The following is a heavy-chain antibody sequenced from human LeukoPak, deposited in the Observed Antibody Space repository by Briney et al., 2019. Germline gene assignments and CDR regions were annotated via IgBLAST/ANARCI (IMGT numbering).Heavy chain of an antibody. V-gene: IGHV3-20*04. D-gene: IGHD6-19*01. CDR3: AKYSSGTPTPYYYMDV. CDR2: INWNGGST. J-gene: IGHJ6*03. CDR1: GFTFDDYG. Sequence: GGSLRLSCAASGFTFDDYGMSWVRQAPGKGLEWVSGINWNGGSTGYADSVKGRFTISRDNSKNALYLQMNSLRAEDTAVYYCAKYSSGTPTPYYYMDVWGKGTTVTVSS.